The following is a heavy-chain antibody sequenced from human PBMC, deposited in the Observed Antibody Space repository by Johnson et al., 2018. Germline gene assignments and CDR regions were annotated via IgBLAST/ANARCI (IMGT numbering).Heavy chain of an antibody. Sequence: QVQLQQWGAGLLKPSETLSLTCAVYGGSFSGYYWSWIRQPPGKGLEWIGEINNSGSTNYNPSLKGRVTMSIDTAKNQFSLKLTSVTAADTAVFFCARGRRKKMVRGTTNLFLDQYDDYMDVWDKGTTVTVSS. CDR1: GGSFSGYY. CDR3: ARGRRKKMVRGTTNLFLDQYDDYMDV. V-gene: IGHV4-34*01. CDR2: INNSGST. J-gene: IGHJ6*03. D-gene: IGHD3-10*01.